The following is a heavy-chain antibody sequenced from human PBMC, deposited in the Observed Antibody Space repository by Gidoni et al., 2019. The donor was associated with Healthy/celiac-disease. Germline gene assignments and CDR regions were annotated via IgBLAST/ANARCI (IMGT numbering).Heavy chain of an antibody. CDR2: ISWNSGSI. CDR1: GFPFDDSA. CDR3: AKDSGDSSGYSPWYFDL. D-gene: IGHD3-22*01. J-gene: IGHJ2*01. Sequence: EVQLVESGGGLVQPGRSLRLPCAAYGFPFDDSAMHWVRQAPGKGLEWVSGISWNSGSIGYADSVKGRFTISRDNAKNSLYLQMNSLRAEDTALYYCAKDSGDSSGYSPWYFDLWGRGTLVTVSS. V-gene: IGHV3-9*01.